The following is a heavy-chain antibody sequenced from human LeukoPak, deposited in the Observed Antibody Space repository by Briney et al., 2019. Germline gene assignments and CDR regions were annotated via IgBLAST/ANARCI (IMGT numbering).Heavy chain of an antibody. CDR1: GYTFTSYY. J-gene: IGHJ4*02. CDR3: AREGEATMVRGVIIKGYFDY. CDR2: INPSGGST. V-gene: IGHV1-46*01. Sequence: GASVKVSCKASGYTFTSYYMHWVRQAPGQGLEWMGIINPSGGSTSYAQKFQGRVTMTRDTSTSTVYMELSSLRSEDTAVYYCAREGEATMVRGVIIKGYFDYWGQGTLVTVSS. D-gene: IGHD3-10*01.